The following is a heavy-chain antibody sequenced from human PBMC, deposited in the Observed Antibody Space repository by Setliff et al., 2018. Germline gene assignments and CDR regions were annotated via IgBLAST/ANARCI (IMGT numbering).Heavy chain of an antibody. V-gene: IGHV1-46*01. CDR3: VKTHWDTWIRGAFDI. Sequence: GASVKASCKASGYNFTSYYMHWVRQAPGQGLEWMGIINPSGGSTSYAQKFQGRVTMTRDTSTSTVYMELSSLRAEDTAVYYCVKTHWDTWIRGAFDIWGQGTMVTVSS. J-gene: IGHJ3*02. CDR2: INPSGGST. D-gene: IGHD3-10*01. CDR1: GYNFTSYY.